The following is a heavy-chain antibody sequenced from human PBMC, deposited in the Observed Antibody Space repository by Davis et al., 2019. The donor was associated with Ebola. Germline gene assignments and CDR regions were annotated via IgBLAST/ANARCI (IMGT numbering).Heavy chain of an antibody. V-gene: IGHV4-34*01. D-gene: IGHD2-15*01. CDR3: ASLLGYCSGGSCYGG. CDR2: INHSGST. J-gene: IGHJ4*02. Sequence: MPSETLSLTCAVYVGSFSGYYWSWIRQPPGKGLEWIGEINHSGSTNYNPSLKSRVTISVDTSKNQFSLKLSSVTAADTAVYYCASLLGYCSGGSCYGGWGQGTLVTVSS. CDR1: VGSFSGYY.